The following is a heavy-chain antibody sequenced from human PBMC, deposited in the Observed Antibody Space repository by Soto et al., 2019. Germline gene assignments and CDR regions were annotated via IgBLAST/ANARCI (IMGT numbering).Heavy chain of an antibody. Sequence: QVHLVQAGAEVKKPGASVKVSCKGSGYTFTTYGITWVRQAPGQGLEWMGWISAHNGNTNYAQKLQGRVTVTRDTSTSHAYMERRSRRSDDTAVYYSARGRYGDYWGQGALVTVSS. D-gene: IGHD1-1*01. CDR1: GYTFTTYG. CDR2: ISAHNGNT. J-gene: IGHJ4*02. CDR3: ARGRYGDY. V-gene: IGHV1-18*01.